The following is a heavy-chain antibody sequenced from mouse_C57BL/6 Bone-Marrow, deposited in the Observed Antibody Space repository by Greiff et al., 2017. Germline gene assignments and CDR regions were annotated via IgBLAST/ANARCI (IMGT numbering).Heavy chain of an antibody. CDR3: ARAYYSNYLFAY. Sequence: DVMLVESGGGLVQPGGSLSLSCAASGFTFTDYYMSWVRQPPGKALEWLGFIRNKANGYTTEYSASVKGRFTISRDNSQSILYLQMNALRAEDSATYYCARAYYSNYLFAYWGQGTLVTVSA. D-gene: IGHD2-5*01. J-gene: IGHJ3*01. V-gene: IGHV7-3*01. CDR1: GFTFTDYY. CDR2: IRNKANGYTT.